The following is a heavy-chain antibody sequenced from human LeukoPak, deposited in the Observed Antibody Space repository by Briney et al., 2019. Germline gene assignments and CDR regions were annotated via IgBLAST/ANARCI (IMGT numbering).Heavy chain of an antibody. V-gene: IGHV4-34*01. CDR3: AVTAAIAAARWGAFDT. J-gene: IGHJ3*02. D-gene: IGHD6-13*01. CDR1: GGSFSGYY. CDR2: INHSGST. Sequence: PSETLPLTCAVYGGSFSGYYWSWIRQPPGKGLEWIGEINHSGSTNYNPSLKSRVTISVDTSKNQFSLKLSSVTAADTALYYCAVTAAIAAARWGAFDTWGQGTMVTVSS.